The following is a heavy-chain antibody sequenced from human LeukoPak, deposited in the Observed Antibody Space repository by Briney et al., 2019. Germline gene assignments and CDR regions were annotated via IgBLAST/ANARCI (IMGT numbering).Heavy chain of an antibody. CDR1: GFTFSNYA. J-gene: IGHJ4*02. CDR2: INPSGGST. Sequence: GGSLRLSCAASGFTFSNYAMSWVRQAPGKGLEWASAINPSGGSTYYADSVKGRFTISRDNSKNTLYLQMNSLRAEDTAVYYCAKGDPPYFDYWGQGTLVTVSS. V-gene: IGHV3-23*01. CDR3: AKGDPPYFDY.